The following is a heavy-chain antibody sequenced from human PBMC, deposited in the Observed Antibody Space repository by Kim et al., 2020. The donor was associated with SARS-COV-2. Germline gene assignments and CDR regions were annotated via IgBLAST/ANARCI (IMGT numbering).Heavy chain of an antibody. D-gene: IGHD2-2*01. CDR1: GYSFTSYW. CDR3: ARQDCSSTSCYYLSDAFDI. Sequence: GESLKISCKGSGYSFTSYWIGWVRQMPGKGLEWMGIIYPGDSDTRYSPSFQGQVTISADKSISTAYLQWSSLKASDTAMYYCARQDCSSTSCYYLSDAFDIWGQGTMVTVSS. CDR2: IYPGDSDT. J-gene: IGHJ3*02. V-gene: IGHV5-51*01.